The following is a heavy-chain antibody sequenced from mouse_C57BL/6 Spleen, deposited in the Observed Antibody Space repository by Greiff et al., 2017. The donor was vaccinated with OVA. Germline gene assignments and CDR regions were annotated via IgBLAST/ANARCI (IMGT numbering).Heavy chain of an antibody. CDR1: GYSFTDYN. CDR2: INPNYGTT. Sequence: VQLQQSGPELVKPGASVKISCKASGYSFTDYNMNWVKQSNGKSLEWIVVINPNYGTTSYNQKFKGKATLTVDQSSSTAYMQLNSLTSEDSAVYYCARELYYDYEIYAMDYWGQGTSVTVSS. V-gene: IGHV1-39*01. J-gene: IGHJ4*01. D-gene: IGHD2-4*01. CDR3: ARELYYDYEIYAMDY.